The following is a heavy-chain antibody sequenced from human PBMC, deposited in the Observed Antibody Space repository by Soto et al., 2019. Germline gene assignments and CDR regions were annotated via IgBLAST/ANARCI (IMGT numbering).Heavy chain of an antibody. CDR3: ARAYCDGDCYVDY. V-gene: IGHV1-8*01. Sequence: QVQLVQSGAEVKKPGASVKVSCKASGYTFTSYDLNWVRQATGQGLEWMGWINPNSGNTGYAQNFQGRVTXTXDXFMSTAYMELSSLRSEDTAVYYCARAYCDGDCYVDYWGQGTLVTVSS. J-gene: IGHJ4*02. CDR2: INPNSGNT. D-gene: IGHD2-21*02. CDR1: GYTFTSYD.